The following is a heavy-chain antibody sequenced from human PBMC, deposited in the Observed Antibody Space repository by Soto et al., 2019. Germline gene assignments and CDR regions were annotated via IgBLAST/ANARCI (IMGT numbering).Heavy chain of an antibody. Sequence: SQTLSLPCAISGDSVSSNSAAWNWIRQSPSRGLEWLGRTYYRSKWYNDYAVSVKSRITINPDTSKNQFSLQLNSVTPEDTAVYYCARDRVYYYDSSGYYNYFDYWGQGTLVTVSS. J-gene: IGHJ4*02. D-gene: IGHD3-22*01. CDR2: TYYRSKWYN. CDR3: ARDRVYYYDSSGYYNYFDY. V-gene: IGHV6-1*01. CDR1: GDSVSSNSAA.